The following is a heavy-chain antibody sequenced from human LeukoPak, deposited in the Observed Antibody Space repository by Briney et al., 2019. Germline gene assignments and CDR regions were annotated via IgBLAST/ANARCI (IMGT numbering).Heavy chain of an antibody. D-gene: IGHD3-3*01. CDR3: ARDFITIFGVDHNWFDP. Sequence: PSETLSLTCTVSGGSISSYYWSWIRQPAGKGLEWIGRIYTSGSTNYNPSLKSRVTMSVDASKNQFSLKLSSVTAADTAVYYCARDFITIFGVDHNWFDPWGQGTLVTVSS. CDR1: GGSISSYY. J-gene: IGHJ5*02. V-gene: IGHV4-4*07. CDR2: IYTSGST.